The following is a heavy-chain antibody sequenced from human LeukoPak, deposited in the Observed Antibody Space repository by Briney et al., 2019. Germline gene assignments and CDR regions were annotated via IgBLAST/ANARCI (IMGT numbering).Heavy chain of an antibody. CDR2: IWYDGSNK. J-gene: IGHJ4*02. CDR1: GFTFSSYG. CDR3: ARELHHGWFDY. D-gene: IGHD6-19*01. V-gene: IGHV3-33*01. Sequence: GGSLRLSCAASGFTFSSYGMHWVRQAPGKGLEWVAVIWYDGSNKYYADSVKGRFTISRDNSKNTLYLQMNSLRAEDTAVYYCARELHHGWFDYWGQGTLVTVSS.